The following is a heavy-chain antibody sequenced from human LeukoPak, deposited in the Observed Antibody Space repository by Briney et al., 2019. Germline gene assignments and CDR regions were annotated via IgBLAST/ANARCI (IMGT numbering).Heavy chain of an antibody. Sequence: PGGSLRLSCAASGFTFSSYSMNWVRQAPGRGLEWVSSISSSSSYIYYADSVKGRFTISRDNAKNSLYLQMNSLRAEDTAVYYCGSYDYGALLDGMDVWGQGTTVTVSS. D-gene: IGHD4-17*01. J-gene: IGHJ6*02. CDR1: GFTFSSYS. CDR3: GSYDYGALLDGMDV. V-gene: IGHV3-21*01. CDR2: ISSSSSYI.